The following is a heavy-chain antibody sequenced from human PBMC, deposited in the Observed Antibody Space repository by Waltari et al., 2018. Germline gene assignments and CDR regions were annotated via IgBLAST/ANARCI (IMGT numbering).Heavy chain of an antibody. CDR1: GGSISSYY. J-gene: IGHJ6*03. V-gene: IGHV4-4*07. CDR2: IYTSGST. Sequence: QVQLQESGPGLVKPSETLSLTCTVSGGSISSYYWSWIRQPAGKGLEWIGRIYTSGSTNYNPSLKSRVTMSVDTSKNQFSLKLSSVTAADTAVYYCARVNPPLSNSGSYYGYYYYYYMDVWGKGTTVTVSS. CDR3: ARVNPPLSNSGSYYGYYYYYYMDV. D-gene: IGHD1-26*01.